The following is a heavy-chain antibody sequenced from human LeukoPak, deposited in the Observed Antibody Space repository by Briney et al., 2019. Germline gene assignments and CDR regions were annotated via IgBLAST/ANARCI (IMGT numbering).Heavy chain of an antibody. V-gene: IGHV4-59*01. Sequence: PSETLSLTCTVSGGSISSYYWSWIRQPPGKGLEWIGYIYYSGSTNYNPSLKSRVTVSVDTSKNQFSLKLSSVTAAYTAVYYCARGLQSSSWYRKLTWYPVFDYWGQGTLVTVSS. J-gene: IGHJ4*02. CDR1: GGSISSYY. CDR2: IYYSGST. D-gene: IGHD6-13*01. CDR3: ARGLQSSSWYRKLTWYPVFDY.